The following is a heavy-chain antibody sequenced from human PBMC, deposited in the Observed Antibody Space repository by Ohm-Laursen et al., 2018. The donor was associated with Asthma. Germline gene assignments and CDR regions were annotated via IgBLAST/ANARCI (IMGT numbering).Heavy chain of an antibody. CDR2: IYYSGIT. Sequence: SQTLSLTCTVSGDSINSGGNYWSWIRQYPVKGLEWIGFIYYSGITSYNPSLQSRVSISLDTSKNQFSLKLSSVTAADTAVYYCARGGWELLLDYWGQGTLVTVSS. CDR3: ARGGWELLLDY. CDR1: GDSINSGGNY. V-gene: IGHV4-31*03. J-gene: IGHJ4*02. D-gene: IGHD1-26*01.